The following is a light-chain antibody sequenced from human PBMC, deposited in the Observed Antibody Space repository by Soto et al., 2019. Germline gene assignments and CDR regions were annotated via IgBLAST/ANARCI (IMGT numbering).Light chain of an antibody. J-gene: IGLJ1*01. Sequence: QSVLTQPPSASGTPGRGASIFCPGGTSNIGSNYVYWYQQLPGTAPKLLIYRNNQRPSGVPDRFSGSKSGTSASLAISGLRSDDEADYFCATWDDSLNGFYVFGTGTKVTVL. CDR1: TSNIGSNY. CDR2: RNN. CDR3: ATWDDSLNGFYV. V-gene: IGLV1-47*01.